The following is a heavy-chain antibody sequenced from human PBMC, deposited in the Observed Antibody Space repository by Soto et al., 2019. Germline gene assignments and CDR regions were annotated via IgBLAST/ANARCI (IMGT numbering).Heavy chain of an antibody. Sequence: QVQLQESGPGLVKPSETLSLTCTVSGGSISSYYWSWIRQPPGKGLEWIGYIYYSGSTNYNPSLKSRVTISVDTSKNQFSLKLRSVTAADTAVYYCARTYGGYYDYWGQGTLVTVAS. V-gene: IGHV4-59*01. CDR3: ARTYGGYYDY. CDR1: GGSISSYY. J-gene: IGHJ4*02. D-gene: IGHD2-8*01. CDR2: IYYSGST.